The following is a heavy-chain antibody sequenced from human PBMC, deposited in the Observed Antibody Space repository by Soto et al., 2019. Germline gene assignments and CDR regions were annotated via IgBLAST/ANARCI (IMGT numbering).Heavy chain of an antibody. D-gene: IGHD2-2*01. V-gene: IGHV4-59*01. J-gene: IGHJ4*02. CDR2: IYYSGST. CDR3: ARAVLPATAPFDY. Sequence: QVQLQESGPRLVKPSETLSLTCIVSGGSISNYYWSWIRQPPGKGLEWIGYIYYSGSTNYNPSLQCRVTLSVDTSKDLFPLKLSSVTAADTAVYYCARAVLPATAPFDYWGQGTLVTVSS. CDR1: GGSISNYY.